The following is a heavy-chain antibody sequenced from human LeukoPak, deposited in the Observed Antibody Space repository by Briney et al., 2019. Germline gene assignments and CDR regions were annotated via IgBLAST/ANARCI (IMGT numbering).Heavy chain of an antibody. CDR1: GFTFSTYG. CDR2: FYCCGGST. J-gene: IGHJ4*02. D-gene: IGHD3-16*01. CDR3: ARDYWGLGNRYFDY. V-gene: IGHV3-NL1*01. Sequence: PGRSLSLSCAASGFTFSTYGFHWVRQAPGKGLEWVSVFYCCGGSTYYADSVKGRFSISRDNSMNTLFLQMNSLRAEDTAVYYCARDYWGLGNRYFDYWGQGTPVTVSS.